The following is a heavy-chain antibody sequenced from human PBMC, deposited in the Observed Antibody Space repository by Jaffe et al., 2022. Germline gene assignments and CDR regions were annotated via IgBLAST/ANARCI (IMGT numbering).Heavy chain of an antibody. D-gene: IGHD4-17*01. CDR3: ARRPGDYVAFDI. Sequence: QVQLQESGPGLVKPSETLSLTCTVSGGSISSYYWSWIRQPPGKGLEWIGYIYYSGSTNYNPSLKSRVTISVDTSKNQFSLKLSSVTAADTAVYYCARRPGDYVAFDIWGQGTMVTVSS. J-gene: IGHJ3*02. V-gene: IGHV4-59*01. CDR2: IYYSGST. CDR1: GGSISSYY.